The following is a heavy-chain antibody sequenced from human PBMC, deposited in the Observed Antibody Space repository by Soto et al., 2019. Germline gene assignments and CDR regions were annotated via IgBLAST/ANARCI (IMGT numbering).Heavy chain of an antibody. V-gene: IGHV2-26*01. D-gene: IGHD1-26*01. Sequence: QVTLKESGPVLVKPTETLTLTCTVSGFSLTNTRMGVSWLRQPPGKALEWLAHIFSNDEKSYSTSLKSRLTISKDTSKSQVVLTMTTMDPLDTATYDCARMWDRWEHYYYYGMDVWGQGTTVTVSS. CDR3: ARMWDRWEHYYYYGMDV. J-gene: IGHJ6*02. CDR1: GFSLTNTRMG. CDR2: IFSNDEK.